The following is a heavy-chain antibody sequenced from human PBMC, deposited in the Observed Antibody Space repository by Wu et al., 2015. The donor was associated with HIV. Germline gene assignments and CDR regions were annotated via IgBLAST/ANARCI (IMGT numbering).Heavy chain of an antibody. D-gene: IGHD2-21*01. CDR1: GYTFISFY. CDR2: INPSSGST. Sequence: QVQLVQSGAEVKKPGASVKVSCKASGYTFISFYMHWVRQAPGQGLEWMGVINPSSGSTTYAEKFQGRVTMTTDTSTSTLYMELSTLTSEDTAVYYCNRGMQGWVNDAFDIWGQGTMVTVSS. J-gene: IGHJ3*02. V-gene: IGHV1-46*03. CDR3: NRGMQGWVNDAFDI.